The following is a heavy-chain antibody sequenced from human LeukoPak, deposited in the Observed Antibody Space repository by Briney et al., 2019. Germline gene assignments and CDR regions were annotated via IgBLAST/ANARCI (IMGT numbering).Heavy chain of an antibody. CDR1: GGSISIYY. V-gene: IGHV4-59*08. CDR2: IYYSGSP. D-gene: IGHD1-26*01. J-gene: IGHJ4*02. Sequence: SETLSLTCTVSGGSISIYYWTWLRQPPGKGLEWIGNIYYSGSPDYNPSLESRVTISVDTSTNRFSLKLTSVTAADTAMYFCARGGVRYPHQYDFWGQGTLVTVSS. CDR3: ARGGVRYPHQYDF.